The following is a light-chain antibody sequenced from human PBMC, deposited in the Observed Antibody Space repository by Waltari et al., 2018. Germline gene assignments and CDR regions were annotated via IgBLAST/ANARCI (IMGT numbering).Light chain of an antibody. CDR1: QTISGY. V-gene: IGKV1-39*01. CDR3: QQTYSNFRT. J-gene: IGKJ1*01. CDR2: AAS. Sequence: DIQMTQSPSSLSASVGDSVTITCRASQTISGYLNWYQQRPGQAPKLLIYAASSLDSGVPSRFSGSGFGTDFTLTINSLQPEDFAVYYCQQTYSNFRTFGQGTKVDVK.